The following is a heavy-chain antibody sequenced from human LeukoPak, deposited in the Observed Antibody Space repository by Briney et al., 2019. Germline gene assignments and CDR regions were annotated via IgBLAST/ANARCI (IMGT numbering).Heavy chain of an antibody. CDR3: ARRTHTAMVAIFDY. J-gene: IGHJ4*02. V-gene: IGHV4-34*01. D-gene: IGHD5-18*01. CDR1: GGSFSAYY. CDR2: INHSGST. Sequence: SETLSLTCAVYGGSFSAYYWSRIRQPPGKGLEWIGEINHSGSTNYNPSLKSRVTISADTSKNQFSLKLSSVTAADTAVYYCARRTHTAMVAIFDYWGQGTLVTGSS.